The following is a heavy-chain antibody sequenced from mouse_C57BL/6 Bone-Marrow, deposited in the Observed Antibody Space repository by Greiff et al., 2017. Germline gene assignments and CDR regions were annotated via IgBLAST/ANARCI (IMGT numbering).Heavy chain of an antibody. Sequence: VQLQQSGAELVMPGASVKLSCKASGYTFTSYWMHWVKQRPGQGLEWIGEIDPSDSYTNYNQKFKGKSTLTVDKSSSTAYMQLSSLPSEDSAVYYCARRGLFYGAMDYWGQGTSVTVSS. D-gene: IGHD1-1*01. CDR3: ARRGLFYGAMDY. J-gene: IGHJ4*01. CDR1: GYTFTSYW. V-gene: IGHV1-69*01. CDR2: IDPSDSYT.